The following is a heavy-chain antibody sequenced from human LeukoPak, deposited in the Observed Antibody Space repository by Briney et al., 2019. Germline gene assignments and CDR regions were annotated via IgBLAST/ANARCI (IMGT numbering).Heavy chain of an antibody. D-gene: IGHD5-18*01. V-gene: IGHV1-69*05. CDR1: GGTFSSYA. CDR2: IIPIFGTA. Sequence: SVKVSCKASGGTFSSYAISWVRQAPGQGLEWMGGIIPIFGTANYAQKFQGRVTITTDESTSTAYMELSSLRAEDTAVYYCASLRRGYSYPWWFDPWGQGTLVTVSS. CDR3: ASLRRGYSYPWWFDP. J-gene: IGHJ5*02.